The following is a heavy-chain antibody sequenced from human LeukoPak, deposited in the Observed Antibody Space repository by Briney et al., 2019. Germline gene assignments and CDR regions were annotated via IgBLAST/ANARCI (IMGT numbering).Heavy chain of an antibody. CDR1: GFTFSSYS. CDR2: ITSSNNYI. CDR3: AKMEDQWELPFDY. D-gene: IGHD1-26*01. J-gene: IGHJ4*02. V-gene: IGHV3-21*04. Sequence: GGSLRLSCAGSGFTFSSYSMNWVRQAPGKGLEWVSSITSSNNYIYYADSMKGRFTISRDNAKNSLYLQMNSLRAEDTAVYYCAKMEDQWELPFDYWGQGILVTVSS.